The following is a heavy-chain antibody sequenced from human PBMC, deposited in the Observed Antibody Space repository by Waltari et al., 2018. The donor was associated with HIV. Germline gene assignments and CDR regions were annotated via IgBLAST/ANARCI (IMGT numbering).Heavy chain of an antibody. D-gene: IGHD1-1*01. V-gene: IGHV1-69*12. Sequence: QVQLVQSGAAVKKPGSSVKVACTASGSTLRSSALSWVRQAPGQGIEWMGGIIAMFGKPSYARKFQGRVTSTADASTSTVYMDLNSLRSEDTAVYYCAKTGQLSQLYSFDYWGQGTMVTVSS. CDR1: GSTLRSSA. J-gene: IGHJ4*02. CDR2: IIAMFGKP. CDR3: AKTGQLSQLYSFDY.